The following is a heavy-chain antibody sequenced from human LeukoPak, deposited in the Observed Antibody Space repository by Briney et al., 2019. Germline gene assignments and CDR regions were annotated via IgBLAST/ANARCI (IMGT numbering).Heavy chain of an antibody. D-gene: IGHD3-10*01. CDR1: GFTFSNAW. V-gene: IGHV3-7*03. CDR2: IKQDGSEK. J-gene: IGHJ5*02. CDR3: ARESYP. Sequence: PGGSLRLSCAASGFTFSNAWMSWVRQAPGKGLEWVANIKQDGSEKYYVDSVKGRFTISRDNAKNSLYLQMNSLRAEDTAVYYCARESYPWGQGTLVTVSS.